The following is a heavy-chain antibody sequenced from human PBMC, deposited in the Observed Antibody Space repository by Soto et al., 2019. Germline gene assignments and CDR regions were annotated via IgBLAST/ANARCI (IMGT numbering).Heavy chain of an antibody. CDR1: GFTFSSYA. Sequence: PVGSLRLSCAASGFTFSSYAMSWVRQAPGKGLEWVSAISGSGGSTYYADSVKGRFTISRDNSKNTLYLQMNSLRAEDTAAYYCARPPPISSWYSYIRPGGDNWFDPWGQGTLVTVSS. CDR3: ARPPPISSWYSYIRPGGDNWFDP. CDR2: ISGSGGST. J-gene: IGHJ5*02. V-gene: IGHV3-23*01. D-gene: IGHD6-13*01.